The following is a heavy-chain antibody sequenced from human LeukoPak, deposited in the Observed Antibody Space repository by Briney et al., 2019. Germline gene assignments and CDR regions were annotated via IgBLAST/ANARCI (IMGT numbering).Heavy chain of an antibody. CDR1: GFTLTYYG. V-gene: IGHV3-48*04. CDR2: ISNSGSTI. Sequence: GGSLRLSCAASGFTLTYYGMNWVRQAPGKGLEWVSYISNSGSTIYYADSVKGRFTISRDNAKNSLYLQMNSLRAEDTAVYYCARAGQWLIYYYGMDVWGQGTTVTVSS. CDR3: ARAGQWLIYYYGMDV. D-gene: IGHD6-19*01. J-gene: IGHJ6*02.